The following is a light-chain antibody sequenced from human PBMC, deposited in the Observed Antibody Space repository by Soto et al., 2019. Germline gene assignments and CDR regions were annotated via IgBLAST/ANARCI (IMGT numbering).Light chain of an antibody. V-gene: IGKV3-20*01. Sequence: EIVLTQSPDTLSLSPGERATLSCRASQSVSSSYLAWYQQTPGQAPRLLIYGTSNRATGIPDRFSGSGSGTDFTLTISRLETEDCAVYYCQQHGNSRLTFGQETKVQIK. CDR1: QSVSSSY. CDR3: QQHGNSRLT. J-gene: IGKJ1*01. CDR2: GTS.